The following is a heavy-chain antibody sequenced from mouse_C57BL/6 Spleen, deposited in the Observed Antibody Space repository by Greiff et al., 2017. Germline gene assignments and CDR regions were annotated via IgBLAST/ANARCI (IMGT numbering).Heavy chain of an antibody. J-gene: IGHJ2*01. CDR3: ARSYWDGNY. CDR1: GYSITSGYY. CDR2: ISYDGSN. D-gene: IGHD4-1*01. Sequence: EVQLQQSGPGLVKPSQSLSLTCSVTGYSITSGYYWNWIRQFPGNKLEWMGYISYDGSNNYNPSLKNRISITRDTSKNQFFLKLNSVTTEDTATYYCARSYWDGNYWGQGTTLTVSS. V-gene: IGHV3-6*01.